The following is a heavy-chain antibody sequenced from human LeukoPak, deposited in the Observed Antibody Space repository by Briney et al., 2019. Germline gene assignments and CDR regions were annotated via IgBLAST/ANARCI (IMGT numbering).Heavy chain of an antibody. D-gene: IGHD2-15*01. CDR1: GYTFTDYY. Sequence: ASVKVSCKASGYTFTDYYMHWLRQTPGQGLEWMGWINPDSGGTSSPQKFQGRVTLTRDTSISTAYMELSSLRSDDTAVYYCARKPRYCSGGNCYFFDYWGQGTLVTVSS. CDR2: INPDSGGT. V-gene: IGHV1-2*02. CDR3: ARKPRYCSGGNCYFFDY. J-gene: IGHJ4*02.